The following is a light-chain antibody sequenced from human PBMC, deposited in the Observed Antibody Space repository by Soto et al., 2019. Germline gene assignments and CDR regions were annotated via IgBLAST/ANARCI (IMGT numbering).Light chain of an antibody. CDR2: DAS. CDR1: QDIRDF. V-gene: IGKV1-33*01. CDR3: QQNENLPLT. Sequence: DIQMTQSPSSLSASVGDRVTLTCQASQDIRDFLNWYQLKPGKAPKLLIYDASNLQTGVPSRFSGSGSGTDFIFTISSLQPEDFATYVCQQNENLPLTFGGGTKVEIK. J-gene: IGKJ4*01.